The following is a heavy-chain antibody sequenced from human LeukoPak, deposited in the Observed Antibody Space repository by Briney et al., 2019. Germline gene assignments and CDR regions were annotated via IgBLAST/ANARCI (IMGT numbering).Heavy chain of an antibody. CDR1: GGTFSSYA. J-gene: IGHJ5*02. Sequence: ASVKVSCKASGGTFSSYAISRVRQAPGQGLEWMGGIIPIFGTANYAQKFQGRVTITADESTSTAYMELSSLRSEDTAVYYCARGYYDYVWGSYRYHWFGPWGQGTLVTVSS. V-gene: IGHV1-69*13. D-gene: IGHD3-16*02. CDR2: IIPIFGTA. CDR3: ARGYYDYVWGSYRYHWFGP.